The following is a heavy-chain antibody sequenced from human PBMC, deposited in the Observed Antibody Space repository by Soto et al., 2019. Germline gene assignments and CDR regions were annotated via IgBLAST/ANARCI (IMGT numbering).Heavy chain of an antibody. Sequence: ASVKVSCKASGYTFTSYYMHWVRQAPGQGLEWMGIINPSGGSTSYAQKFQGRVTMTRDTSTSTVYMELSSLRSEDTAVYYCARDPYNVLMVNAPNLYGMDVWGQGTTVTVSS. V-gene: IGHV1-46*01. CDR3: ARDPYNVLMVNAPNLYGMDV. CDR1: GYTFTSYY. CDR2: INPSGGST. J-gene: IGHJ6*02. D-gene: IGHD2-8*01.